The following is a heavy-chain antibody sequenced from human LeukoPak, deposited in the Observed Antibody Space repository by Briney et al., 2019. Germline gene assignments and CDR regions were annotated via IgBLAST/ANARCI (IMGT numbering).Heavy chain of an antibody. D-gene: IGHD3-10*01. CDR3: AAKLGRDEPFGY. CDR1: GFTFTSSA. J-gene: IGHJ4*02. Sequence: GASVKVSCKASGFTFTSSAVQWVRQARGQRLEWIGWIVVGSGNTNYALKFQERVTFTRDMSTSTAYMELSSLRSEDTAVYYCAAKLGRDEPFGYWGQGTLVTVSS. V-gene: IGHV1-58*01. CDR2: IVVGSGNT.